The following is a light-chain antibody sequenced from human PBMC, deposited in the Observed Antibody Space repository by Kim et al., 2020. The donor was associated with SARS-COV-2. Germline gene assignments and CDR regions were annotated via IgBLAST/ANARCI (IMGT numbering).Light chain of an antibody. CDR1: QSIGSW. CDR2: DAS. J-gene: IGKJ1*01. V-gene: IGKV1-5*01. Sequence: DIQMTQSPSTLSASVGDRVNITCRASQSIGSWLAWYQQKPGKAPNLLIYDASSLKSGVPSRFSGSKSGTEFTLTISSLQPDDFATYYCQQYNSYKGTFGQGTKVDIK. CDR3: QQYNSYKGT.